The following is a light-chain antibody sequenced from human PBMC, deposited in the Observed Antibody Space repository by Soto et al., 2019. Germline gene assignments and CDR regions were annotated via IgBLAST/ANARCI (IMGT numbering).Light chain of an antibody. CDR1: SSDIGGYNY. CDR2: EVT. J-gene: IGLJ3*02. CDR3: NSYAVSNNWV. Sequence: QSALTQPPSASGSLGQSVTISCTGTSSDIGGYNYVSWYQQHPGKAPKLMISEVTKRPSGVPDRFSGSKSGNTAPLTVSVLRAEDAADYYCNSYAVSNNWVFGGGTKVTVL. V-gene: IGLV2-8*01.